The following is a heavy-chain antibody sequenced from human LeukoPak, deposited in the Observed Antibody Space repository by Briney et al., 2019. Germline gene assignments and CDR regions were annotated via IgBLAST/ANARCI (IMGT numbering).Heavy chain of an antibody. CDR2: IGGSGGRT. CDR1: GFTFSSYA. Sequence: GGSLRLSCAASGFTFSSYAMGWVRQAPGKGLEWVSAIGGSGGRTYYADSVKGRFTISRDNSKNTLYLQMNSLRAEDTAVYYCARGGEGITMIVDAFDIWGQGTMVTVSS. J-gene: IGHJ3*02. V-gene: IGHV3-23*01. CDR3: ARGGEGITMIVDAFDI. D-gene: IGHD3-22*01.